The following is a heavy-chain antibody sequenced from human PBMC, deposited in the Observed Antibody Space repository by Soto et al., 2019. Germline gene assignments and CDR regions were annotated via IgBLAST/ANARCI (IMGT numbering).Heavy chain of an antibody. V-gene: IGHV4-30-2*01. Sequence: QLQLQESGSGLVKPSQTLSLTCAVSGGSISSGGYSWSWIRQPPGKGLEWIGYIYHSGSTYYNPSHKRGVAITVARSKNQFSLKLRSVTAADTAVYYCARGQVVAAQHWGQGTLVTVSS. D-gene: IGHD2-15*01. J-gene: IGHJ4*02. CDR1: GGSISSGGYS. CDR3: ARGQVVAAQH. CDR2: IYHSGST.